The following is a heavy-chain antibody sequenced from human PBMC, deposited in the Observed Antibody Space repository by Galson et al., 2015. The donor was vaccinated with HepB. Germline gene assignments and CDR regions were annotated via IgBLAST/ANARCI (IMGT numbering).Heavy chain of an antibody. CDR1: GFTFSSYA. V-gene: IGHV3-23*01. CDR3: AKDSDGSGSYWALAANYYYGMDV. Sequence: SLRLSCAASGFTFSSYAMSWVRQAPGKGLEWVSAISGSGGSTYYADSVKGRFTISRDNSKNTLYLQMNSLRAEDTAVYYCAKDSDGSGSYWALAANYYYGMDVWGQGTTVTVSS. J-gene: IGHJ6*02. CDR2: ISGSGGST. D-gene: IGHD3-10*01.